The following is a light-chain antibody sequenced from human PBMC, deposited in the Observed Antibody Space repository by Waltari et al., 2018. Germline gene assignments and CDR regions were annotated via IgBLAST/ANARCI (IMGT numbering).Light chain of an antibody. V-gene: IGKV1-5*03. J-gene: IGKJ1*01. CDR1: RSISSY. Sequence: DIQMTQSPSTLSASVGDRVTITCRASRSISSYLAWYQQKPGKAPKLLIHKASAFQSGVPSSFSGSGSVTEFILTISSLQPDDFATYYCQQYYSGWTFGQGTKVEIK. CDR2: KAS. CDR3: QQYYSGWT.